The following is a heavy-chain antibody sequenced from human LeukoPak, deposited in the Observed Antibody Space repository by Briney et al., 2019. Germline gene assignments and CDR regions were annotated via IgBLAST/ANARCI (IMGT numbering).Heavy chain of an antibody. CDR2: ISSSSSYI. Sequence: GGSLRLSCAASGFTVSSNYMSWVRQAPGKGLEWVSSISSSSSYIYYADSVKGRFTISRDNAKNSLYLQMNSLRAEDTAVYYCARGAHGDFDYWGQGTLVTVSS. D-gene: IGHD3-16*01. CDR1: GFTVSSNY. V-gene: IGHV3-21*01. J-gene: IGHJ4*02. CDR3: ARGAHGDFDY.